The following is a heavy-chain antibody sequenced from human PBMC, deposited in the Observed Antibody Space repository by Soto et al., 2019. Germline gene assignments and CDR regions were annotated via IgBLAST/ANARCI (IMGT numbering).Heavy chain of an antibody. CDR3: ARGGAGPFDY. CDR2: ISYDGSNK. V-gene: IGHV3-30-3*01. Sequence: QVQLVESGGGVVQPGRSLRLSCAASGFTFSSYAMHWVRQAPGKGLEWVVVISYDGSNKYYADSVKGRFTISRDNSKNTLYLQMNSLRAEDTAVYYCARGGAGPFDYWGQGTLVTVSS. J-gene: IGHJ4*02. D-gene: IGHD6-19*01. CDR1: GFTFSSYA.